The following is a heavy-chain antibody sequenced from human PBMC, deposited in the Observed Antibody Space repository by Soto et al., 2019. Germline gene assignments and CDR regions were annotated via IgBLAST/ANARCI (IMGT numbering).Heavy chain of an antibody. CDR3: ARVSGPTGGMHV. V-gene: IGHV4-59*01. D-gene: IGHD3-10*01. CDR1: GGSISSYY. Sequence: SETLSLTCTVSGGSISSYYWSWIRQPPGKGLEWIGYIYYSGSTNYNPSLKSRVTISVDTSKNQFSLKLSSVTAADTAVYYCARVSGPTGGMHVSGQATTVTLSS. J-gene: IGHJ6*02. CDR2: IYYSGST.